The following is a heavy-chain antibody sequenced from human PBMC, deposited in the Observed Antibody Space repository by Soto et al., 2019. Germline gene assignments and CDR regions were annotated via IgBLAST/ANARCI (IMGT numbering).Heavy chain of an antibody. V-gene: IGHV1-18*01. D-gene: IGHD2-15*01. CDR3: VVAAQPYYFDY. J-gene: IGHJ4*02. CDR2: ISAYNGNT. Sequence: VQLVQSGAEVKKPGASVKVSCKASGYTFTSYGISWARQAPGQGLEWMGWISAYNGNTNYAQKLQGRVTMTTDTSTSTAYMELMSLRSDDTAVDYCVVAAQPYYFDYWGQGTLVTVAS. CDR1: GYTFTSYG.